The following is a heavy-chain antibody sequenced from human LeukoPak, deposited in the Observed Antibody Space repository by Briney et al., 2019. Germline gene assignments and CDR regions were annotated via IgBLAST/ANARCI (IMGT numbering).Heavy chain of an antibody. D-gene: IGHD3-9*01. Sequence: SQTLSLTCTVSGGSISSGGYYWSWIRQHPGKGLEWIGYIYYSGSTHYNPSLKSRVTISVDTSKNQFSLKLSSVTAADTAVYYCARDMTDWWFDPWGQGTLVTVSS. CDR2: IYYSGST. CDR3: ARDMTDWWFDP. V-gene: IGHV4-31*03. J-gene: IGHJ5*02. CDR1: GGSISSGGYY.